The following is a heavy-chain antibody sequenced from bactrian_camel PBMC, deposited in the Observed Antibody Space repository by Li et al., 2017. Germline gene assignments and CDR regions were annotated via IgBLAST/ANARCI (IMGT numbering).Heavy chain of an antibody. CDR2: IDSDGST. D-gene: IGHD2*01. V-gene: IGHV3S53*01. CDR3: AAILVHGRCDVGSGRKDFGY. Sequence: HVQLVESGGGSVQAGGSLRLSCLASGYTDSTKCMAWFRQAPGKEREGVAAIDSDGSTSYADSVKGRFTISRDNARYTLYLEMNSLKPEDTALYYCAAILVHGRCDVGSGRKDFGYWGQGTQVTVS. CDR1: GYTDSTKC. J-gene: IGHJ6*01.